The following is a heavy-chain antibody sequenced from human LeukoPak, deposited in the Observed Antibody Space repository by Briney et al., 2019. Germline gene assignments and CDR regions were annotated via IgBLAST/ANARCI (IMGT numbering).Heavy chain of an antibody. J-gene: IGHJ5*02. Sequence: SKTLSLTCAVYGDSFNEYYWSWVRQPPGKALEWIGEINHSGSTNYNPSLKRLVTISVDKSLRQFFLRLSTVTAADTAVYYCARERASNNYYNYFDPWGQGTQVTVSS. CDR2: INHSGST. D-gene: IGHD1-1*01. V-gene: IGHV4-34*01. CDR1: GDSFNEYY. CDR3: ARERASNNYYNYFDP.